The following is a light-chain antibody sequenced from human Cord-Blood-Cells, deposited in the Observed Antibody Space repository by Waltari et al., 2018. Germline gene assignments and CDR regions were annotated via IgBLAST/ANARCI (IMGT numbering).Light chain of an antibody. V-gene: IGLV2-14*01. J-gene: IGLJ1*01. CDR1: SSDVGGYNY. CDR3: SSYTSSSTRV. Sequence: QSALTQPASVSGSPGRSITISCTGTSSDVGGYNYVSWYEPRPGKAPKLMVYGGSNRPSWVSNLCAGSKSGNTASLTIAGLQAEYEADYYGSSYTSSSTRVFGTGTKVTV. CDR2: GGS.